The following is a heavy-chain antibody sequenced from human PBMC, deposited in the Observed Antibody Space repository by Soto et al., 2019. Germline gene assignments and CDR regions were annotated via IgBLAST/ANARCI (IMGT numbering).Heavy chain of an antibody. V-gene: IGHV3-30*18. CDR3: AKVYCSGGSCYSGPVLYYFDY. CDR2: ISYDGSNK. J-gene: IGHJ4*02. D-gene: IGHD2-15*01. CDR1: GFTFSSYG. Sequence: GGSLRLSCAASGFTFSSYGMHWVRQAPGKGLEWVAVISYDGSNKYYADSVKGRFTISRDNSKNTLYLQMDSLRAEDTAVYYCAKVYCSGGSCYSGPVLYYFDYWGQGTLVTVSS.